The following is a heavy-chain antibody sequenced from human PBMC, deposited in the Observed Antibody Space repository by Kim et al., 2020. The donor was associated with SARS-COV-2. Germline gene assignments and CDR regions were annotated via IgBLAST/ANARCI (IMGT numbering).Heavy chain of an antibody. V-gene: IGHV3-7*01. J-gene: IGHJ5*01. CDR2: IDPDGSAK. CDR3: VRAADS. CDR1: GFSFSASY. Sequence: GGSLRLSCAASGFSFSASYMNWVRQAPGKGLEWVANIDPDGSAKKHLDSVKGRFTISRDNAKNSLYLQMNSMRVDDTAVYYCVRAADSWGQGTLFTVSS.